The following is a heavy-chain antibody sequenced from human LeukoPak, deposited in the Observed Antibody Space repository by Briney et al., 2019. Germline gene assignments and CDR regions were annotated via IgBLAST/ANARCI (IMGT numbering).Heavy chain of an antibody. Sequence: PSETLSLTCTVSGGSIGSSSYYWGWIRQPPGKGLEWIGSIYYSGSTYYNPSLKSRVTISVDTSKNQFSLKLSSVTAADTAVYYCARQLVVRGVLNYYYYYMDVWGKGTTVTISS. CDR2: IYYSGST. CDR3: ARQLVVRGVLNYYYYYMDV. V-gene: IGHV4-39*01. J-gene: IGHJ6*03. D-gene: IGHD3-10*01. CDR1: GGSIGSSSYY.